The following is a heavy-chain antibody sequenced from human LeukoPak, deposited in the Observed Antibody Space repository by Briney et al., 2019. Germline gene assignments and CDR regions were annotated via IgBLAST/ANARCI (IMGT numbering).Heavy chain of an antibody. V-gene: IGHV3-23*01. CDR3: AKDREGPGNWFDP. J-gene: IGHJ5*02. CDR1: GFTFTSYA. D-gene: IGHD3-10*01. CDR2: ISGSGGST. Sequence: GGSLRLSCAASGFTFTSYAMRWVRQAPGKGLEWVSAISGSGGSTYYADSVKGRFTISRDNSKDTLYLQMNSLRAEDTAVYCCAKDREGPGNWFDPWGQGTLVTVSS.